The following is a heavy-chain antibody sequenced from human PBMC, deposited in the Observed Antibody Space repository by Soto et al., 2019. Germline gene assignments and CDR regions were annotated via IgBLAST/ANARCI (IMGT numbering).Heavy chain of an antibody. Sequence: EVQLVESGGGLVQPGRSLGLSCATSGFTFDDYAMHWVRQVPGKGLEWVSGISWSGDDIGYADSVKGRFTISRDNAKNSLYLQMNSLRADDTAFYYCVKEIGGTTLLEPYDYWGQGTLVTVSS. CDR2: ISWSGDDI. CDR1: GFTFDDYA. J-gene: IGHJ4*02. CDR3: VKEIGGTTLLEPYDY. V-gene: IGHV3-9*01. D-gene: IGHD1-1*01.